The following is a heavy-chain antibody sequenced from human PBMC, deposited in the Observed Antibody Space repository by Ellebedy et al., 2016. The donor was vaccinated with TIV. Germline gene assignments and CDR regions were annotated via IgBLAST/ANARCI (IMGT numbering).Heavy chain of an antibody. CDR3: AKDISSSGDDCFDY. J-gene: IGHJ4*02. D-gene: IGHD6-19*01. Sequence: SLKISXAASGFTFDDYAMHWVRQAPGKGLEWVSGISWNSGSIGYADSVKGRFTISRDNAKNSLYLQMNSLRAEDTALYYCAKDISSSGDDCFDYWGQGTLVTVSS. CDR1: GFTFDDYA. CDR2: ISWNSGSI. V-gene: IGHV3-9*01.